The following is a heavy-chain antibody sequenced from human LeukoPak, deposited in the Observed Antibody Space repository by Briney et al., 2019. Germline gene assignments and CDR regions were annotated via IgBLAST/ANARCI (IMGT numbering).Heavy chain of an antibody. V-gene: IGHV4-38-2*02. CDR1: GYSISSGYY. CDR3: ARDSALAQGVMFDY. D-gene: IGHD3-16*01. CDR2: IYHSGCT. J-gene: IGHJ4*02. Sequence: SETLSLTCSVSGYSISSGYYWVCIRQPPGKGLEWIGSIYHSGCTYYNPSLNSRVTISVVTSKNQFSMKLRSVTDAAMAVYYCARDSALAQGVMFDYWGQGTLVTVS.